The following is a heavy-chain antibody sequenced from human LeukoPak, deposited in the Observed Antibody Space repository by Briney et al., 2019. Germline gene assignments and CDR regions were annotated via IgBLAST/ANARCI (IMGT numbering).Heavy chain of an antibody. CDR2: ISSSSSCI. D-gene: IGHD3-22*01. J-gene: IGHJ4*02. CDR3: ARATPYYYDSSGYQKPDY. V-gene: IGHV3-21*01. CDR1: GFTFSSYA. Sequence: GGSLRLSCAASGFTFSSYAMSWVRQAPGKGLEWVSSISSSSSCIYYADSVKGRFTISRDNTKNSLYLQMNSLRAEDTAVYYCARATPYYYDSSGYQKPDYWGQGTLVTVSS.